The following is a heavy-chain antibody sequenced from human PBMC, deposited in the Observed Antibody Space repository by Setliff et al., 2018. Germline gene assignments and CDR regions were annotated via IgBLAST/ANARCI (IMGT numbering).Heavy chain of an antibody. J-gene: IGHJ6*03. Sequence: SETLSLTCTVSGGSINSMSYYWGWIRQPPGKGLEWIGEINHSGSTNYNPSLKSRVTISVDTSKNQFSLKLSSVTAADTAVYYCARGLRGGAAGPLQYYYYMDVWGKGTTVTVSS. V-gene: IGHV4-39*07. D-gene: IGHD2-15*01. CDR2: INHSGST. CDR1: GGSINSMSYY. CDR3: ARGLRGGAAGPLQYYYYMDV.